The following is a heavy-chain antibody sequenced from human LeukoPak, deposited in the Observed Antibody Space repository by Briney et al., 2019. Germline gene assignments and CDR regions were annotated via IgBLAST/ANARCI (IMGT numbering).Heavy chain of an antibody. CDR2: IYNSGSST. CDR3: VRDRELTY. Sequence: SETLSLTCTVSGGSISIYYWNWIRQPPGKGLEWIGYIYNSGSSTIYNPSLKSRVTISVDTSKNQFSLRLSSVTAADTAAYFCVRDRELTYWGQGTLVTVSS. D-gene: IGHD3-10*01. V-gene: IGHV4-59*01. CDR1: GGSISIYY. J-gene: IGHJ4*02.